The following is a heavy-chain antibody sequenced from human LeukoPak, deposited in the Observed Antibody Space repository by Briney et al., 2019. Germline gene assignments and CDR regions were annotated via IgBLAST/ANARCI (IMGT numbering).Heavy chain of an antibody. J-gene: IGHJ4*02. V-gene: IGHV3-15*01. CDR3: TTDWTRITMIVAVFDY. Sequence: GGSLRLSCAASGFTFSNAWMSWVRQAPGKGLEWVGRIKGKTDGGTTDYAAPVKGRFTISRDDSKNTLYLQMNSLKTEDTAVYYCTTDWTRITMIVAVFDYWGQGTLVTVSS. CDR1: GFTFSNAW. D-gene: IGHD3-22*01. CDR2: IKGKTDGGTT.